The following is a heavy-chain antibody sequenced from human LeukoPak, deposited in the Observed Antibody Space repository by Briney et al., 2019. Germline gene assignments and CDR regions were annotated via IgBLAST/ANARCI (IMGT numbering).Heavy chain of an antibody. CDR3: ARAPWALGYSYGSDY. CDR2: MNPNSSNT. D-gene: IGHD5-18*01. CDR1: GYTFTSYD. Sequence: ASVKVSCKATGYTFTSYDNNWVRQATGKGREWMGWMNPNSSNTGYAQKFQSTVTITRNTSISTAYMELSSLRSEDTAVYYCARAPWALGYSYGSDYWGQGTLVTVSS. V-gene: IGHV1-8*03. J-gene: IGHJ4*02.